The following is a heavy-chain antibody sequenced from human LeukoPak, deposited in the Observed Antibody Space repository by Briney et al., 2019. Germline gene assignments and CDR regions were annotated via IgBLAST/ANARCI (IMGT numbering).Heavy chain of an antibody. CDR1: GFTFSSYA. Sequence: GGSLRLSCAASGFTFSSYAMYWVRQAPGKGLEWVSVISYDGSNKYYADSVKGRFTISRDNSKNTLYLQMNSLRAEDTAVYYCARDILLSYYFDYWGQGTLVTVSS. J-gene: IGHJ4*02. CDR2: ISYDGSNK. D-gene: IGHD2/OR15-2a*01. CDR3: ARDILLSYYFDY. V-gene: IGHV3-30-3*01.